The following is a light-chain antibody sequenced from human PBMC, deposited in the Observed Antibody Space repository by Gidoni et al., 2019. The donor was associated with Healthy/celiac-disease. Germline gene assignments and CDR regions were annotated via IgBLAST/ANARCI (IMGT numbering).Light chain of an antibody. J-gene: IGLJ1*01. Sequence: SYELTKPLPVSAALGKTARSTCGGNNIGSQNVHWYQQKPGQAPVLVIYRDSNRPSGIPERFSGSNSGNTATLTISSAQAGDEADYYCQVWDSSTYVFGTGTKVTVL. CDR2: RDS. CDR3: QVWDSSTYV. CDR1: NIGSQN. V-gene: IGLV3-9*01.